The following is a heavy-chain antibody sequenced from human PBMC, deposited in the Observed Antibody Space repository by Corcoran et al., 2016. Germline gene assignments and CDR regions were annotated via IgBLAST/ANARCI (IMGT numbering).Heavy chain of an antibody. CDR2: IGVTGDT. D-gene: IGHD3-16*01. CDR1: GFTFSKYD. CDR3: VREFGGDSDY. J-gene: IGHJ4*02. Sequence: EVQLVESGGDLVQPGGSLRLSCAASGFTFSKYDMHWVHQPTGKSLEWVSSIGVTGDTYYAASVKGRFTISRENVKTSAYLQMNSLRVEDTAVYYCVREFGGDSDYWGQGTLVTVS. V-gene: IGHV3-13*01.